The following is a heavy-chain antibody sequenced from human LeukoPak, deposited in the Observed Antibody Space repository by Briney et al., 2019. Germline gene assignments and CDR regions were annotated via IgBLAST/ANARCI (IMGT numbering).Heavy chain of an antibody. D-gene: IGHD6-13*01. Sequence: AGGSLRLSCAASGFTFSSYSMNWARQAPGKGLEWVSSISSSSSYIYYADSVKGRFTISRDNAKNSLYLQMNSLRAEDTAVYYCARGGAAAGRTLDYWGQGTLVTVSS. CDR2: ISSSSSYI. CDR1: GFTFSSYS. V-gene: IGHV3-21*01. J-gene: IGHJ4*02. CDR3: ARGGAAAGRTLDY.